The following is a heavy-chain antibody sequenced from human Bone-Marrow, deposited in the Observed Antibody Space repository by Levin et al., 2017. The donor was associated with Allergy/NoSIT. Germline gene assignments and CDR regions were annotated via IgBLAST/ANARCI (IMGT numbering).Heavy chain of an antibody. V-gene: IGHV3-49*04. D-gene: IGHD6-19*01. Sequence: GESLKISCTASGFSFGGYTMSWVRQAPGKGLEWVGFIRSKSYGGTTEYAASVKGRFTISRDDSKSIAYLEMNSLKSEDTSVYYCTRDHGSGSGWFIDNWGQGTLVTVSS. CDR1: GFSFGGYT. J-gene: IGHJ4*02. CDR3: TRDHGSGSGWFIDN. CDR2: IRSKSYGGTT.